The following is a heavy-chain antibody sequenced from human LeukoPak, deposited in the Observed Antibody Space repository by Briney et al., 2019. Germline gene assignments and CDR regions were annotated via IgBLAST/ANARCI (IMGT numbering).Heavy chain of an antibody. CDR2: IYHSGST. J-gene: IGHJ5*02. CDR1: GGSISSGGYS. CDR3: ARTGYSSSWSQNNWFDP. V-gene: IGHV4-30-2*01. D-gene: IGHD6-13*01. Sequence: PSQTLSLTCAVSGGSISSGGYSWSWLRQPPGKGLEWIGYIYHSGSTYYNPSLKSRVTISVDRSKNQFSLKLSSVTAADTAVYYCARTGYSSSWSQNNWFDPWGQGTLVTVSS.